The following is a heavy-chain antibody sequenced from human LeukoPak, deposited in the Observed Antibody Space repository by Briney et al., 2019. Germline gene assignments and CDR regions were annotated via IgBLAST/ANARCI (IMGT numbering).Heavy chain of an antibody. CDR3: VKDISATNSYYGMDV. CDR2: ISWNSGHI. Sequence: GGSLRLSCAASGFTFDKNAMHWVRQVPGKGQEWVSGISWNSGHIGYADSVKGRFTISRDNAKNSLYLQMNSLRAEDTALYYCVKDISATNSYYGMDVWGQGTTVTVSS. V-gene: IGHV3-9*01. CDR1: GFTFDKNA. J-gene: IGHJ6*02.